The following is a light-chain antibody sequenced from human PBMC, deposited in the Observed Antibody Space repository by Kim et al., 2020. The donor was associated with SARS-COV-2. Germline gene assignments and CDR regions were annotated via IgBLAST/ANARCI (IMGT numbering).Light chain of an antibody. CDR2: DVS. CDR1: SSDIGGYNY. CDR3: SSYTSSNTWG. Sequence: QSALTQPASVSGSPGQSITISCTGTSSDIGGYNYVSWYQQCAGKAPKLMIYDVSDRPSGISNRFSGSKSGNTASLTISGLQAEDEADYYCSSYTSSNTWGFGGGTQLTVL. J-gene: IGLJ3*02. V-gene: IGLV2-14*03.